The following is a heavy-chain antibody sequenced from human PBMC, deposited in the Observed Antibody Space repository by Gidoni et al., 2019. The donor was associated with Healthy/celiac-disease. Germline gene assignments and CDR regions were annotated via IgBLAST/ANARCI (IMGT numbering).Heavy chain of an antibody. J-gene: IGHJ5*02. CDR3: ARDPGAMGTTVTTRFDP. D-gene: IGHD4-17*01. Sequence: QVPLVQSGAEVKKPGASVKVSCKASGYPFTGYYMHWVRQAPGQGLEWMGWINPNSGGTNYAQKFQGWVTMTRDTSISTAYMELSRLRSDDTAVYYCARDPGAMGTTVTTRFDPWGQGTLVTVSS. V-gene: IGHV1-2*04. CDR2: INPNSGGT. CDR1: GYPFTGYY.